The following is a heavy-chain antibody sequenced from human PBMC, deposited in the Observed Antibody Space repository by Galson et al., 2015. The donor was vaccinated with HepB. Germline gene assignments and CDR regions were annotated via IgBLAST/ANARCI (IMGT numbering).Heavy chain of an antibody. V-gene: IGHV3-23*01. D-gene: IGHD3-10*01. CDR1: GFTFSSDA. CDR3: AKDLDYYGSGTYIYFDY. CDR2: ISGSSTNK. Sequence: SLRLSCAASGFTFSSDAMSWVRQAPGKGLEWVSSISGSSTNKYYADSVKGRFTISRDNSKNTLYLQMNSLRAEDTAVYYCAKDLDYYGSGTYIYFDYWGQGTLVTVSS. J-gene: IGHJ4*02.